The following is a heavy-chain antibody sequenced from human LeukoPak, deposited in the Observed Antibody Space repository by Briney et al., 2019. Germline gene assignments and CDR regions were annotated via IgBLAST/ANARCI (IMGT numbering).Heavy chain of an antibody. CDR3: AREGPGLPAAPLRFDP. D-gene: IGHD2-2*01. J-gene: IGHJ5*02. CDR2: IIPIFGTA. CDR1: GGTFSSYA. V-gene: IGHV1-69*05. Sequence: ASVKVSCKASGGTFSSYAISWVRQAPGQGLEWMGGIIPIFGTANYAQKFQGRVTITTDESTSTAYMELSSLRSEDTAVYYCAREGPGLPAAPLRFDPWGQGTLVTVSS.